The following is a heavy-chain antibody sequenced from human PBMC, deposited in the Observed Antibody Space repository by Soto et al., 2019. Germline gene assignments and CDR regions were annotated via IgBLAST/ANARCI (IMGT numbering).Heavy chain of an antibody. J-gene: IGHJ6*02. Sequence: LGESLKISCKGSGYSFTSYCISWVRQMPGKGLEGMGRIDPSDSYTNYSPSFQGDVHISADKSISTAYLQWRSLKASDTAMHYCERRHRGDCSSTSCYNTPNYYYYYGMDVWGQGTPITVSS. CDR2: IDPSDSYT. V-gene: IGHV5-10-1*01. D-gene: IGHD2-2*02. CDR3: ERRHRGDCSSTSCYNTPNYYYYYGMDV. CDR1: GYSFTSYC.